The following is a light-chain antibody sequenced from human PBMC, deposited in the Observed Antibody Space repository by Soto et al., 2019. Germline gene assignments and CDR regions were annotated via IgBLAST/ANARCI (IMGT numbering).Light chain of an antibody. CDR2: DND. CDR1: DSNIGVNY. J-gene: IGLJ2*01. CDR3: AAWDNSLSVVL. Sequence: QSVLTQPPSVSAAPGQKVSISCSGSDSNIGVNYVSWYQHLPGTAPRVVIYDNDKRPSGIPDRFSGSKSGTSATLGITGLQTGDEADYYCAAWDNSLSVVLFGEGTKLTVL. V-gene: IGLV1-51*01.